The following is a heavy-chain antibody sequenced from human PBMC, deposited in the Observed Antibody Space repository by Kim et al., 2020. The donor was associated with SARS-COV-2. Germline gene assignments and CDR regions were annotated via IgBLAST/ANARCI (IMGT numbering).Heavy chain of an antibody. Sequence: NYNPSLKSRVTISVDTSKNQFSLKLSSVTAADTAVYYCARVGVVIDAFDIWAKGQWSPSLQ. V-gene: IGHV4-39*01. CDR3: ARVGVVIDAFDI. D-gene: IGHD3-3*01. J-gene: IGHJ3*02.